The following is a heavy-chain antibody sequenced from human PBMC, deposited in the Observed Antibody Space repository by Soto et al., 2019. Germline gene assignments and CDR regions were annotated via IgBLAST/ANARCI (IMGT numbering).Heavy chain of an antibody. CDR1: GGSISSGGYY. V-gene: IGHV4-31*03. Sequence: QVQLQESGPGLVKPSQTLSLTCTVSGGSISSGGYYWSWIRQHPGKGLEWIGYIYYSGSTYYNPSLKSRVTISVDTSKNQFSLKLSSVTAANTAVYYCARAVVVVSNWFDPWGQGTLVTVSS. D-gene: IGHD2-15*01. CDR3: ARAVVVVSNWFDP. CDR2: IYYSGST. J-gene: IGHJ5*02.